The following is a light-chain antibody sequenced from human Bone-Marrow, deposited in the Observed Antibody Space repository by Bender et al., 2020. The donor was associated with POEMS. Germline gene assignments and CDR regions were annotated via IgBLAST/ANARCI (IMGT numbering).Light chain of an antibody. CDR2: DVS. J-gene: IGLJ3*02. CDR1: SSDVGNYNF. CDR3: CSYAGRSILWV. V-gene: IGLV2-11*01. Sequence: QSALTQPRSVSGSPGQSVTISCPGTSSDVGNYNFVSWYQQHPGQAPKVMIYDVSKRPSGVPDRFSGSKSGNTASLTISGLQAEDEADYYCCSYAGRSILWVFGGGTQLTVL.